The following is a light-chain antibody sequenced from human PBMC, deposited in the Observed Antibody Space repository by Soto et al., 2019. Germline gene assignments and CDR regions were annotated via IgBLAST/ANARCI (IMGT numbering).Light chain of an antibody. V-gene: IGKV3-15*01. J-gene: IGKJ5*01. CDR3: QQLNYWPRIT. CDR1: QSVGTN. CDR2: GAS. Sequence: DIVMTQSPGTLSVSPGERATLSCRASQSVGTNLAWYQQRPGQAPGLLVYGASTRASGIPPRFSGSGSGTDFTLTISSLQSEDFAVYYCQQLNYWPRITFGQGTRLEIK.